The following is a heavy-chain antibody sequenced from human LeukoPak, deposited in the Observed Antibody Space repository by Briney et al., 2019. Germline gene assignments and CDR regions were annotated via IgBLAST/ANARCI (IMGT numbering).Heavy chain of an antibody. CDR3: ARLPLIATTRGGFDP. J-gene: IGHJ5*02. CDR2: IYYSGST. D-gene: IGHD1/OR15-1a*01. CDR1: GGSISSSSYY. Sequence: SETLSLTCTVSGGSISSSSYYWGWIRQPPGKGLEWIGSIYYSGSTYYNPSLKSRVTISVDTSKNQFSLKLSSVTAADTAVYYCARLPLIATTRGGFDPWGQGTLVTVSS. V-gene: IGHV4-39*07.